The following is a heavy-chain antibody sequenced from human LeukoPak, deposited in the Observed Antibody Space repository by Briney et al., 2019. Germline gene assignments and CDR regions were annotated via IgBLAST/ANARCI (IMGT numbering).Heavy chain of an antibody. CDR1: GASISSYY. Sequence: SEALSLTCTVSGASISSYYWSWIRQPPGKGLEWIGYIYYSGSTNYNPALKSRVTISEDTSKNQISLKLSSVTAADTAVYYCARVRGYYDSSGYDYWGQGTLVTVSS. CDR3: ARVRGYYDSSGYDY. V-gene: IGHV4-59*01. J-gene: IGHJ4*02. CDR2: IYYSGST. D-gene: IGHD3-22*01.